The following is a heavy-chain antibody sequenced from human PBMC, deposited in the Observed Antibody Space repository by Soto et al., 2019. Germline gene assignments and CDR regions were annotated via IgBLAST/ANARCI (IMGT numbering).Heavy chain of an antibody. CDR1: GFSLSDLF. D-gene: IGHD3-10*01. Sequence: EVQLVESGGDLVQPGGSLRLSCAASGFSLSDLFIDWVRQAPGKGLEWVGRTKDKAYSYTTEYAASMKGRFTISRDESRNSRYLQMCILKTEDTAVYYCASIRGVFGYWGQGTLVTVSS. J-gene: IGHJ4*02. CDR3: ASIRGVFGY. V-gene: IGHV3-72*01. CDR2: TKDKAYSYTT.